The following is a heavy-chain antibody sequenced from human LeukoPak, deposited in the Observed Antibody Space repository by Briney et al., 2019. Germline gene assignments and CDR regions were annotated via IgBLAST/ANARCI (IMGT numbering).Heavy chain of an antibody. CDR2: INPNTGST. CDR1: GYIFTGYY. CDR3: ARDIVTTITGEY. D-gene: IGHD5-12*01. J-gene: IGHJ4*02. Sequence: GASVKVSCKTSGYIFTGYYIHWVRQAPGQGLEWMGWINPNTGSTNYGQNFQGRVTITRDTSISTAYMELSRLTSDDTAVYYCARDIVTTITGEYWGQGTLVTVSP. V-gene: IGHV1-2*02.